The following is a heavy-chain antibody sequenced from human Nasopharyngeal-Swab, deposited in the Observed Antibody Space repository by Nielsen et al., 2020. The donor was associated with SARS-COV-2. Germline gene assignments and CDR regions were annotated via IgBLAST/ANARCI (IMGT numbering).Heavy chain of an antibody. Sequence: GGSLRLSCVASGFTFRSRSMNWVRQAPGKGLEWVSYINGDSSAKYYVDSVKGRFTISRDNAKSSLYLQMNSLRVEDTAVYYCVRDGYTTGRNDAFDIWGQGTMVTVSS. CDR2: INGDSSAK. CDR1: GFTFRSRS. D-gene: IGHD1-1*01. V-gene: IGHV3-48*01. J-gene: IGHJ3*02. CDR3: VRDGYTTGRNDAFDI.